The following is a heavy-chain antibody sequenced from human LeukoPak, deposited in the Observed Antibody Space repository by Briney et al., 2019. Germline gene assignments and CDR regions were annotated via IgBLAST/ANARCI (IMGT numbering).Heavy chain of an antibody. V-gene: IGHV3-21*04. CDR1: GFTFSSYT. CDR3: AKDHGVIAAACPIMEGYFDY. J-gene: IGHJ4*02. CDR2: ISSSSRYI. D-gene: IGHD6-13*01. Sequence: GGSLRLSCAASGFTFSSYTMNWVRQAPGKGLEWVSSISSSSRYIYYADSVKGRFTISRDNSKNTLYLQMNSLRAEDTAVYYFAKDHGVIAAACPIMEGYFDYWGQGTLVTVSS.